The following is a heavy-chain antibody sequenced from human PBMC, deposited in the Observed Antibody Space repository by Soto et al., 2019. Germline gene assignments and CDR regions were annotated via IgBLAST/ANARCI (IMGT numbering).Heavy chain of an antibody. V-gene: IGHV1-18*01. CDR3: ARGRLGYCSSTSCYEGYHYYYMDV. D-gene: IGHD2-2*01. CDR1: GYTFTSYG. Sequence: ASVKVSCKASGYTFTSYGISWVRQAPGQGLEWMGWISAYNGNTNYARKLQGGVTMTTDTSTSTAYMELRSLRSDDTAVYYCARGRLGYCSSTSCYEGYHYYYMDVWGKGTTVTVSS. J-gene: IGHJ6*03. CDR2: ISAYNGNT.